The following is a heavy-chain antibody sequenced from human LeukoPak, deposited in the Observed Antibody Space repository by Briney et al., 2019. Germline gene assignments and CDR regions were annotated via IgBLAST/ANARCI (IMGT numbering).Heavy chain of an antibody. D-gene: IGHD3-22*01. CDR3: ARGGRYYYDSSGFAY. Sequence: ASVKVSCKASGYTFTSYGISWVRQAPGQGLEWMGWISAYNGNTNYAQKLQGRVTMTTDTSTSTAYMELRSLRSDDTAVYYCARGGRYYYDSSGFAYWGQGTPVTVSS. J-gene: IGHJ4*02. CDR2: ISAYNGNT. V-gene: IGHV1-18*01. CDR1: GYTFTSYG.